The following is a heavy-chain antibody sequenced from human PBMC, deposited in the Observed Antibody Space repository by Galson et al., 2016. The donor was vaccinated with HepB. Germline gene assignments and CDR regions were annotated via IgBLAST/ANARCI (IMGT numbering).Heavy chain of an antibody. D-gene: IGHD3-10*01. Sequence: SMRLSCAASGFTFSNYWMHWVRQAPGQGLVWAARINTDGTDTPYADSVKGRFTISRDNAKSTVYLQLDSLRVDDTAVYYCARSPRILWFEVDYWGQGTLVTVSS. CDR1: GFTFSNYW. V-gene: IGHV3-74*03. CDR2: INTDGTDT. J-gene: IGHJ4*02. CDR3: ARSPRILWFEVDY.